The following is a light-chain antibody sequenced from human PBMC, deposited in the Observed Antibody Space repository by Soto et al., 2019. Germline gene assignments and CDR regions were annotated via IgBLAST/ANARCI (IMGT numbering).Light chain of an antibody. Sequence: EIVLTQSPGTLSLSPGERATLSCRASQTVSSSHLAWYQQKPGQAPNLLIYGASSRATGIPDRFSGSGSRTDFTLTISRLEPEDFAVYYCQHYGSSPRTFGGGTKVEIK. V-gene: IGKV3-20*01. CDR3: QHYGSSPRT. CDR2: GAS. J-gene: IGKJ4*01. CDR1: QTVSSSH.